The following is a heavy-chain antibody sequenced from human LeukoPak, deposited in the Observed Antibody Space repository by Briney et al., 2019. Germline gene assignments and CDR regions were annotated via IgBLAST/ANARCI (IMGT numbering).Heavy chain of an antibody. Sequence: GGSLRLSCAASGFTFDDYSMNWVRQAPGKGLEWVSSISSSSSYIYYADSVKGRFTISRDNAKNSLYLQMNSLRAEDTAVYYCASEIVVVVAARSAFDYWGQGTLVTVSS. D-gene: IGHD2-15*01. J-gene: IGHJ4*02. CDR3: ASEIVVVVAARSAFDY. V-gene: IGHV3-21*01. CDR2: ISSSSSYI. CDR1: GFTFDDYS.